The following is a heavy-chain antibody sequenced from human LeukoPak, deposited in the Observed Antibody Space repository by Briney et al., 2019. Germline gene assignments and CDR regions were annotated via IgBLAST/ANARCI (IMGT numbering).Heavy chain of an antibody. CDR3: ASGGGYRFDY. Sequence: ASVKVSCKASEYIFTSYAMNWVRQAPGQGLEWMGWINAYTGNPTYARGFTGRFVFSLDTSVSTAYLQISSLKAEDTAVYYCASGGGYRFDYWGQGTLVTVSS. J-gene: IGHJ4*02. D-gene: IGHD2-15*01. CDR1: EYIFTSYA. CDR2: INAYTGNP. V-gene: IGHV7-4-1*02.